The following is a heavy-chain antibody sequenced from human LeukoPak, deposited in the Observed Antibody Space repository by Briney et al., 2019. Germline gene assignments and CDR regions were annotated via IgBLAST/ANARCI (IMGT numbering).Heavy chain of an antibody. CDR2: LDPEGGGL. Sequence: ASVKVSCKVSGNSLIYLSMHWVRQAPGKGLEWLGGLDPEGGGLIYAQNFQGRVIMTEDTSTDTAYMELSRLRSDDTAMYYCARDRLRLGYERTNWFDPWGQGTLVTVSS. V-gene: IGHV1-24*01. CDR1: GNSLIYLS. CDR3: ARDRLRLGYERTNWFDP. D-gene: IGHD2-15*01. J-gene: IGHJ5*02.